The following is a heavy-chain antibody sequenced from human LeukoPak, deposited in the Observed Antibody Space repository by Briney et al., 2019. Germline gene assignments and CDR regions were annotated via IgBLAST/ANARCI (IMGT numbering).Heavy chain of an antibody. V-gene: IGHV4-59*08. D-gene: IGHD6-13*01. Sequence: SETLSLTCTVSGGSISSYYWSWIRQPPGKGLEWIGYIYYSGSTNYNPSLKSRVTISVDTSKNQFSLKLSSVTAADTAVYYCARNERSWPTYIDYWGQGTLVTVSS. CDR3: ARNERSWPTYIDY. CDR1: GGSISSYY. CDR2: IYYSGST. J-gene: IGHJ4*02.